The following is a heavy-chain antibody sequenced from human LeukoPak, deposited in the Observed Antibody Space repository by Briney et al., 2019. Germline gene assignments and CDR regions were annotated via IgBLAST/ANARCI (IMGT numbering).Heavy chain of an antibody. V-gene: IGHV1-2*02. D-gene: IGHD3-22*01. Sequence: ASVKVSCKASGYTFTGYYMHWVRQAPGQGLEWMGWINPNSGGTNYAQKFQGRVTMTRDTSISTAYMELSRLRSDDTAVYYCAREAGGYDSSGYPNWFDPWGQGTLVTVPS. CDR3: AREAGGYDSSGYPNWFDP. CDR1: GYTFTGYY. J-gene: IGHJ5*02. CDR2: INPNSGGT.